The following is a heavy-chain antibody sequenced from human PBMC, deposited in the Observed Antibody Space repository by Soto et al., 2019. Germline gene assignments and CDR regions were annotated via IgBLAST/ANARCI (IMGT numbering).Heavy chain of an antibody. V-gene: IGHV4-39*01. CDR3: ARHQESGWYGY. CDR2: IYYSGST. J-gene: IGHJ4*02. CDR1: GGSIDKSTYY. D-gene: IGHD6-19*01. Sequence: QLQLQESGPGLVKPSETLSLTCTVSGGSIDKSTYYWCWIRQPPGKALEWIGSIYYSGSTYYYPSFKSXXTXSXXTSRNQCSLKLSSVTAADTAVYYCARHQESGWYGYWGQGTLVTVSS.